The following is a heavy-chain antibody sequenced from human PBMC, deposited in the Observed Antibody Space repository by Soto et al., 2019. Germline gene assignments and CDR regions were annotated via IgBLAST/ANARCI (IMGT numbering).Heavy chain of an antibody. J-gene: IGHJ4*02. CDR2: INPNSGGT. CDR1: GYTFTGYY. D-gene: IGHD4-17*01. CDR3: ARVAYGDYNDYFDY. V-gene: IGHV1-2*04. Sequence: ASVKVSCKASGYTFTGYYMHWVRQAPGQGLEWMGWINPNSGGTNYAQKFQGWVTMTRDTSISTAYMELSRLRSDDTAVYYCARVAYGDYNDYFDYWGQGTLVTVSS.